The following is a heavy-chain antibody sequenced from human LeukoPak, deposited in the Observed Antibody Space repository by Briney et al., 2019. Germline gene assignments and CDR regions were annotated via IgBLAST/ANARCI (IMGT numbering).Heavy chain of an antibody. J-gene: IGHJ3*02. CDR1: GFTFSSYA. V-gene: IGHV3-23*01. D-gene: IGHD4-23*01. CDR2: ISGSGGNT. CDR3: AAELYGGNSDCCNFEI. Sequence: GGSLRLSCAASGFTFSSYAMSWVRQAPGKGLEWVSAISGSGGNTYYADSVKGRFTISRDNSKNTLYLQMNSLRAEDTAVYYCAAELYGGNSDCCNFEIWGQGTMVTVSS.